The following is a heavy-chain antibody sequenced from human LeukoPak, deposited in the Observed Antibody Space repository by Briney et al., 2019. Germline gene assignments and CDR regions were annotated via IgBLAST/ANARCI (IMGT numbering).Heavy chain of an antibody. CDR3: AAPVGREHQLPLGAGYYYYYMDV. D-gene: IGHD2-2*01. Sequence: PGGSLRLSCAASGFTFSSYAMHWVRQAPGKGLEWVAVISYDGSNKYYADSVKGRFTISRDNSKNTLYLQMNSLRAEDTAVYYCAAPVGREHQLPLGAGYYYYYMDVWGKGTTVTVSS. V-gene: IGHV3-30-3*01. J-gene: IGHJ6*03. CDR2: ISYDGSNK. CDR1: GFTFSSYA.